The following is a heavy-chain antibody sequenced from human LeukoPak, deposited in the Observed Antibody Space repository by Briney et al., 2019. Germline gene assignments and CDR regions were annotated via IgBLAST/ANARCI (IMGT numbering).Heavy chain of an antibody. Sequence: GSLRLSCGASGLTFSDYSMNWVRQAPGKGLEWISYVGISSGNTKYAASVKGRFTISGDSAKNSVFLQMNNLRVEDTAVYYCARDHRYVFDNWGQGTLVTVSS. J-gene: IGHJ4*02. CDR1: GLTFSDYS. V-gene: IGHV3-48*04. CDR3: ARDHRYVFDN. D-gene: IGHD5-12*01. CDR2: VGISSGNT.